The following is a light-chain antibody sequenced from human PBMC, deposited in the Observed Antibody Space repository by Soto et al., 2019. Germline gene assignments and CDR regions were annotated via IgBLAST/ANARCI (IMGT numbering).Light chain of an antibody. V-gene: IGKV3-20*01. CDR2: GAS. J-gene: IGKJ2*01. CDR3: HQYGSSPRT. Sequence: EIVLTQSPDTLSSSVGARATLSCRASQSVTSNYLAWFQQQPGQAPRLLIYGASRRATGIPDRFSGSGSGTDFTLTISRLEPEDFAVYYCHQYGSSPRTFGQGTKLDIK. CDR1: QSVTSNY.